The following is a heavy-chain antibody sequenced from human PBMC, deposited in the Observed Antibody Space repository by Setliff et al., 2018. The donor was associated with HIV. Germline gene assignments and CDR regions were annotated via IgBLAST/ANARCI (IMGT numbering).Heavy chain of an antibody. CDR2: IHHSGIT. CDR3: ARATPFVVVPAAPNYYYYMDV. D-gene: IGHD2-2*01. Sequence: PSETLSLTCAVYGGSFSGYYWGWIRQPPGKGLEWIGEIHHSGITNYNPSLKSRVTISIDTSKNQLSLKLSSVTAADTAVYSCARATPFVVVPAAPNYYYYMDVWGKGTTVTAP. V-gene: IGHV4-34*01. CDR1: GGSFSGYY. J-gene: IGHJ6*03.